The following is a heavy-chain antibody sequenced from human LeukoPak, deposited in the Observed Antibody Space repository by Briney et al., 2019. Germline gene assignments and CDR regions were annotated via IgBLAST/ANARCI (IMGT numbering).Heavy chain of an antibody. D-gene: IGHD5-12*01. V-gene: IGHV3-23*01. J-gene: IGHJ4*02. Sequence: PGGSLRLSCAASGFTFSSYAMSRVRQAPGKGLEWVSAISGSGGSTYYADSVKGRFTISRDNSKNTLYLQMNSLRAEDTAVYYCAKTRGYSGYGHFDYWGQGTLVTVSS. CDR3: AKTRGYSGYGHFDY. CDR2: ISGSGGST. CDR1: GFTFSSYA.